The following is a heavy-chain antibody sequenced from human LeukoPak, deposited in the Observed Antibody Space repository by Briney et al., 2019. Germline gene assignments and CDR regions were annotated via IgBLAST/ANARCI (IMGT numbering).Heavy chain of an antibody. J-gene: IGHJ4*02. Sequence: SETLSLTCTVSGGSISGSDYYWGWIRQPPGKGLEWIGSIYYSGRTFYNPSLKSRVTISVDTSKNQFSLKLSSVTAADTAVYYCARVDTAMVIDYWGQGTLVTVSS. D-gene: IGHD5-18*01. CDR2: IYYSGRT. CDR3: ARVDTAMVIDY. V-gene: IGHV4-39*07. CDR1: GGSISGSDYY.